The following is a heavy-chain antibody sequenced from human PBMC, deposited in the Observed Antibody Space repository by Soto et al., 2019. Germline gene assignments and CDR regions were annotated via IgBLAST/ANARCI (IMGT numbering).Heavy chain of an antibody. Sequence: QVQLVESGGGVVQPGRSLRLSCAASGFTFSSYAMYWVRQAPGKGLEWVAVISYDGSNKYYADSVKGRFTISRDNSTNTLYLQMNSLRAEDTAVYYCARAGCDGGSCYTLVGLRYGMDVRGQGTTVTVSS. J-gene: IGHJ6*02. CDR1: GFTFSSYA. CDR2: ISYDGSNK. V-gene: IGHV3-30-3*01. D-gene: IGHD2-15*01. CDR3: ARAGCDGGSCYTLVGLRYGMDV.